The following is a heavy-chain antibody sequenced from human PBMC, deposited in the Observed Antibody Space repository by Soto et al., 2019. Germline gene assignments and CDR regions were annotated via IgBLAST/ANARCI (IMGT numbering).Heavy chain of an antibody. CDR2: IYYSGST. V-gene: IGHV4-30-4*01. Sequence: QVQLQESGPGLVKPSQTLSLTCTVTGGSISSGDCYWSWIRQPPGKGLEWIGYIYYSGSTYYNPSLNSRVTISVDASKNQFSLKLSSVTAADTAVYYCARDDYYGSGADYWGQGTLVTVSS. CDR1: GGSISSGDCY. D-gene: IGHD3-10*01. J-gene: IGHJ4*02. CDR3: ARDDYYGSGADY.